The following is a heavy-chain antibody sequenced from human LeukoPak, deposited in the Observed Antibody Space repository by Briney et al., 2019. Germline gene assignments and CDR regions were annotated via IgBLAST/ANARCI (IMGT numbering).Heavy chain of an antibody. D-gene: IGHD3-3*01. J-gene: IGHJ4*02. Sequence: GGSLRLSCAVSGFTFSSYSMNWVRQAPGKGLEWVSYISSSSSTIYYADSVKGRFTISRDNAKNSLYLQMNSLRAEDTAVYYCARGYYDFWSGYDYWGQGTLVTVSS. CDR2: ISSSSSTI. CDR3: ARGYYDFWSGYDY. V-gene: IGHV3-48*01. CDR1: GFTFSSYS.